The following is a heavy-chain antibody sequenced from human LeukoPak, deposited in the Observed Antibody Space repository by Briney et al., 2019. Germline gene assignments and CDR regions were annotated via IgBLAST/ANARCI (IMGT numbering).Heavy chain of an antibody. CDR3: ARAGMRYYDFWSGYLYYFDY. D-gene: IGHD3-3*01. CDR1: GYTFTSYY. CDR2: INPSGGST. J-gene: IGHJ4*02. Sequence: ASVKVSCKASGYTFTSYYMHWVRQAPGQGLEWMGIINPSGGSTSYAQKFQGRVTMTTDTSTSTAYMELRSLRSDDTAVYYCARAGMRYYDFWSGYLYYFDYWGQGTLVTVSS. V-gene: IGHV1-46*01.